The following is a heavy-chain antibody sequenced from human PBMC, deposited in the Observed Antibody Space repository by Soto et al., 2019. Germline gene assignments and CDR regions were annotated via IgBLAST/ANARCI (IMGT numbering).Heavy chain of an antibody. CDR1: GGSFSGYY. D-gene: IGHD4-17*01. J-gene: IGHJ3*02. V-gene: IGHV4-39*01. CDR3: ARPTSTDLRDPFDI. CDR2: IYYSGYA. Sequence: SETLSLTCAFYGGSFSGYYWGLIRQPPGQGLEWIGSIYYSGYAYYNPSLKSRVTISVDTSRDQFSLNLRSMTAADTAVYYCARPTSTDLRDPFDIWGQGIMVTVSS.